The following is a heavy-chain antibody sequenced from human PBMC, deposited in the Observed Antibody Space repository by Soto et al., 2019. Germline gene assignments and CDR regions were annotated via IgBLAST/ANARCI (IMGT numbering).Heavy chain of an antibody. Sequence: VASVKVSCKASGGTFSSYSISWVRQAPGQGLEWMGGIIPIFGTANYAQKLQGRVTITAEESTTTAYMELRSLTSEDTAVYYCTLGFGELLWPSLFDYWGQGTLVTVSS. J-gene: IGHJ4*02. CDR1: GGTFSSYS. CDR3: TLGFGELLWPSLFDY. D-gene: IGHD3-10*01. V-gene: IGHV1-69*13. CDR2: IIPIFGTA.